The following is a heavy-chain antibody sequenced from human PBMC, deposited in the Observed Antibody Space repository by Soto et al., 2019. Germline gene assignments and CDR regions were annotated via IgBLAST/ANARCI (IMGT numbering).Heavy chain of an antibody. CDR3: ARGVGNSAPDY. Sequence: ASVKVSCKASGYTFTSYGISWVRQAPGQGLEWMGWISAYNGNTNYSQKFQGRVTITRDTSASTAYMELSSLRSEDTAVYYCARGVGNSAPDYWGQGTLVTVSS. V-gene: IGHV1-18*01. J-gene: IGHJ4*02. D-gene: IGHD1-7*01. CDR2: ISAYNGNT. CDR1: GYTFTSYG.